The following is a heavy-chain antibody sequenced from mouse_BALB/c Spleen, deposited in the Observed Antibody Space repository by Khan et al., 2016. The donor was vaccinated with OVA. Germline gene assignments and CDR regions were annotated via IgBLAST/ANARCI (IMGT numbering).Heavy chain of an antibody. Sequence: QIQLVQSGPELKKPGETVKISCKASGYTFTNYGMNWVKQAPGKGLKWMGWINTYTGEPTYADDFKGRFAFSLETSASTAYLQINNRKNEDTATYFCARKYYRYDAMDYWGQGTSVTVSS. D-gene: IGHD2-14*01. CDR1: GYTFTNYG. V-gene: IGHV9-3-1*01. CDR2: INTYTGEP. CDR3: ARKYYRYDAMDY. J-gene: IGHJ4*01.